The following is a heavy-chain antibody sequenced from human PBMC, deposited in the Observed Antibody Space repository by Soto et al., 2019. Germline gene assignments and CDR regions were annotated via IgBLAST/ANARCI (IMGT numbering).Heavy chain of an antibody. D-gene: IGHD2-2*02. Sequence: GGSLRLSCAASGFTFSSYAMHWVRQAPGKGLEWVAVISYDGSNKYYADSVKGRFTISRDNSKNTLYLQMNSLRAEDTAVYYCAREYTASSLGGNHDAFDIWGQGTMVTVSS. CDR3: AREYTASSLGGNHDAFDI. CDR1: GFTFSSYA. V-gene: IGHV3-30*04. J-gene: IGHJ3*02. CDR2: ISYDGSNK.